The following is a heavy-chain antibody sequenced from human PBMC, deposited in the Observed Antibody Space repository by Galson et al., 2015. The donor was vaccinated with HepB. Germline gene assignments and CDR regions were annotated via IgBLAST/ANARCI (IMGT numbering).Heavy chain of an antibody. Sequence: TLSLTCTVSGGSISSGSYYWSWIRQPAGTGLEWIGRIYTSGSTNYNPSLKSRVTISVDTSKNQFSLKLSSVTAADTAVYYCAREITMVRGVPRYYFDYWGQGTLVTVSS. CDR2: IYTSGST. CDR1: GGSISSGSYY. CDR3: AREITMVRGVPRYYFDY. J-gene: IGHJ4*02. V-gene: IGHV4-61*02. D-gene: IGHD3-10*01.